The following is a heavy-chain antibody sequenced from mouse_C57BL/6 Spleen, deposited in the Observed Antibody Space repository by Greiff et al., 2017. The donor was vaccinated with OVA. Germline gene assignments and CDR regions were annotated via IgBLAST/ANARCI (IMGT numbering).Heavy chain of an antibody. CDR1: GYAFSSSW. Sequence: VQLKQSGPELVKPGASVKISCKASGYAFSSSWMNWVKQRPGKGLEWIGRIYPGDGDTNYNGKFKGKATLTADKSSSTAYMQLSSLTSEDSAVYFCARGGTAQAMDYWGQGTSVTVSS. CDR2: IYPGDGDT. J-gene: IGHJ4*01. D-gene: IGHD3-2*02. V-gene: IGHV1-82*01. CDR3: ARGGTAQAMDY.